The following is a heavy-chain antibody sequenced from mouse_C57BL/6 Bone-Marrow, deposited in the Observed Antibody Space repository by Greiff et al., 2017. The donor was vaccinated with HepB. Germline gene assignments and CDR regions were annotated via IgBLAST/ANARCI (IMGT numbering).Heavy chain of an antibody. Sequence: EVQGVESGGGLVKPGGSLKLSCAASGFTFSSYAMSWVRQTPEKRLEWVATISDGGSYTYYPDNVKGRFTISRDNAKNNLYLQMSHLKSEDTAMYYCARDPIYYYGSSYAMDYWGQGTSVTVSS. CDR2: ISDGGSYT. CDR3: ARDPIYYYGSSYAMDY. CDR1: GFTFSSYA. D-gene: IGHD1-1*01. V-gene: IGHV5-4*01. J-gene: IGHJ4*01.